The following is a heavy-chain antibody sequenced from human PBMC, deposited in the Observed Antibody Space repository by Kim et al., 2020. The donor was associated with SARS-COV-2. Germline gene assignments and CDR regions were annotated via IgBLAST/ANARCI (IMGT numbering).Heavy chain of an antibody. V-gene: IGHV4-31*02. J-gene: IGHJ3*02. D-gene: IGHD3-10*01. CDR3: ARDLLSASVFEI. Sequence: SSNPSPRSRLSVSSDASKNQFSLTLNSVTAADTAVYYCARDLLSASVFEIWGPGTMVTVSS.